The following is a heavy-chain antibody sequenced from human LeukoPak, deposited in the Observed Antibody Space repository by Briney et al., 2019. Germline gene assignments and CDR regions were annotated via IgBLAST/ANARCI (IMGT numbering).Heavy chain of an antibody. Sequence: SETLSLTCTVSGGSISSTAYYWGWIRQPPGRGLEWIPSIYYSGTTYYNPSLESRVTISVDTSKNQFSLKLSSVTAADTSVYYCSRQGVRGTYYYAMDVWGQGTTVTVSS. D-gene: IGHD3-10*01. J-gene: IGHJ6*02. CDR2: IYYSGTT. V-gene: IGHV4-39*01. CDR1: GGSISSTAYY. CDR3: SRQGVRGTYYYAMDV.